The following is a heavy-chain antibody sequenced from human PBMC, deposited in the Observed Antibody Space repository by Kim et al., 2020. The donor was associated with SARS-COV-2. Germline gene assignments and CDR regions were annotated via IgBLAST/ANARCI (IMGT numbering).Heavy chain of an antibody. D-gene: IGHD6-19*01. J-gene: IGHJ6*02. V-gene: IGHV3-7*01. Sequence: GGSLRLSCAASGFTFSSYWMSWVRQAPGKGLEWVANIKQDGSEKYYVDSVKGRFTISRDNPKNSLYLQMNSLRAEDTAVYYCAHIAVAGTPPYYYYGMDVWGQGTTVTVSS. CDR1: GFTFSSYW. CDR2: IKQDGSEK. CDR3: AHIAVAGTPPYYYYGMDV.